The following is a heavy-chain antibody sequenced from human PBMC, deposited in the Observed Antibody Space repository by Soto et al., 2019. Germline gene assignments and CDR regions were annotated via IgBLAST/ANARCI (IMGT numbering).Heavy chain of an antibody. CDR2: INNSGST. V-gene: IGHV4-34*01. CDR3: ARGPSVVHLYYYYYMDV. CDR1: GGYFSGYY. D-gene: IGHD6-6*01. Sequence: QVQLQQWGAGLLKPSETLSLTCAVYGGYFSGYYWSWIRQPPGKGLEWIGEINNSGSTNYNPSLKSRVNISVETAKNQFSLKLISVTAADTAVYDCARGPSVVHLYYYYYMDVWGKGTTVTVAS. J-gene: IGHJ6*03.